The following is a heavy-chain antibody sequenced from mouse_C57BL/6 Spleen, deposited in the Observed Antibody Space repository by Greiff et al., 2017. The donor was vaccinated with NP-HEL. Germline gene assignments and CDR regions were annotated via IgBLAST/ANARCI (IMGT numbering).Heavy chain of an antibody. D-gene: IGHD1-3*01. CDR2: IDPSDSYT. Sequence: VQLQQPGAELVMPGASVKLSCKASGYTFTSYWMHWVKQRPGQGLEWIGEIDPSDSYTNYNQKFKGKSTLTVDKSSSTAYMQLSSLTSEDSAVYYCARGGFRNYFDYWGQGTTLTVSS. CDR1: GYTFTSYW. CDR3: ARGGFRNYFDY. J-gene: IGHJ2*01. V-gene: IGHV1-69*01.